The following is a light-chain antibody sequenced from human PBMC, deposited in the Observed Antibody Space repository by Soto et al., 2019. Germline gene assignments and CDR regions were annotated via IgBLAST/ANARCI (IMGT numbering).Light chain of an antibody. V-gene: IGKV3-20*01. J-gene: IGKJ1*01. CDR2: GAS. Sequence: IVFTQSPGTLSLSPGERATLSCRASQSVSNNYLAWYQQKPGQAPRLLIYGASNTATGIPDRFSGSGSGTDFTLTISRLEPEDFAVDYCQQYGSSGTFGQGTKVDIK. CDR1: QSVSNNY. CDR3: QQYGSSGT.